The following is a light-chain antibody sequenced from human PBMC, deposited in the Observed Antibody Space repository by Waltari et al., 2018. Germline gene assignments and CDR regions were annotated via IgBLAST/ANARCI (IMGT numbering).Light chain of an antibody. J-gene: IGLJ2*01. CDR1: SSDIGSYNY. CDR3: SSYTTVTTVI. Sequence: QSALTQPASVSGSPGQSITISCTGTSSDIGSYNYVSWYQQHPGKAPKLMIYDVNNRPSGVSSRFSGSKSCNTASLTISGLQAEDEADYYCSSYTTVTTVIFGGGTKLTVV. CDR2: DVN. V-gene: IGLV2-14*01.